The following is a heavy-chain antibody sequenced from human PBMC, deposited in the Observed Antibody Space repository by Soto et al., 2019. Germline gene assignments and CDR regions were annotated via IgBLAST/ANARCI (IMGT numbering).Heavy chain of an antibody. Sequence: SETLSLTCTVSGGSISSGGYYCGWIRQHPGKGLEWIGYIYYSGSTYYNPSLKSRVTISVDTSKNQFSLKLSSVTAADTAVYYCARVGRSSYYGMDVWGQGTTVT. CDR3: ARVGRSSYYGMDV. CDR1: GGSISSGGYY. CDR2: IYYSGST. V-gene: IGHV4-31*03. J-gene: IGHJ6*02. D-gene: IGHD6-13*01.